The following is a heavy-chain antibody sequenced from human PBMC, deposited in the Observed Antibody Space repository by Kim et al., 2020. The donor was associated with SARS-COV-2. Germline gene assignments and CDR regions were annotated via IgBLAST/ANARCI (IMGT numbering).Heavy chain of an antibody. CDR2: MNPNSGNT. J-gene: IGHJ4*02. CDR1: GYTFTSYD. Sequence: ASVKVSCKASGYTFTSYDINWVRQATGQGLEWMGWMNPNSGNTGYAQKFQGRVTMTRNTSISTAYMELSSLRSEDTAVYYCARVPPSSWYLQYYFDYWGQGTLVTVSS. D-gene: IGHD6-13*01. CDR3: ARVPPSSWYLQYYFDY. V-gene: IGHV1-8*01.